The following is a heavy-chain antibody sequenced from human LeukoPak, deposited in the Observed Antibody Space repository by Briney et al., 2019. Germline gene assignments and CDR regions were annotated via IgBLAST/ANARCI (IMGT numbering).Heavy chain of an antibody. Sequence: PGGSLRLSCAASGFTFSSYAMHWVRQAPGKGLEWVAVISYDGSNKYYADSVKGRFTISRDNAKNSLYLQMNSLRAEDTAVYYCAKGSVAGRQRAPPKEWFDPWGQGTLVTVSS. J-gene: IGHJ5*02. D-gene: IGHD6-6*01. CDR3: AKGSVAGRQRAPPKEWFDP. V-gene: IGHV3-30*04. CDR1: GFTFSSYA. CDR2: ISYDGSNK.